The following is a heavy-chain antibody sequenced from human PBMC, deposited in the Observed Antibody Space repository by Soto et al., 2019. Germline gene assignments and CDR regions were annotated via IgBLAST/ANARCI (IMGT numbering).Heavy chain of an antibody. CDR1: GGSISSGGYY. J-gene: IGHJ4*02. CDR2: IYYSGRT. Sequence: QVQLQESGPGLVKPSQTLSLTCTVSGGSISSGGYYWSWIRQHPGKGLEWIGHIYYSGRTSYNPSLKSRVTISVDTSKNQFSLKLSSVTAADTAVYYCARTIVVVTAAPSEYFDYWGQGTLVTVS. V-gene: IGHV4-31*03. CDR3: ARTIVVVTAAPSEYFDY. D-gene: IGHD2-21*02.